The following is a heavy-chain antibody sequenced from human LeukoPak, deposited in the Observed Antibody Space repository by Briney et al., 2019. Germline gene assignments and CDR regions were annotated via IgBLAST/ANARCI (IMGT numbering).Heavy chain of an antibody. Sequence: ASVKVSCKASGYTFTGYYMHWVRQAPGQELEWMGWINPNSGGTNYAQKFQGRVTMTMDTSISTAYMELRGLTSDDTAVYYCARGPMGGTTISHKSNYYYHMDVWGEGTTVTVSS. J-gene: IGHJ6*03. D-gene: IGHD1-7*01. CDR2: INPNSGGT. V-gene: IGHV1-2*02. CDR3: ARGPMGGTTISHKSNYYYHMDV. CDR1: GYTFTGYY.